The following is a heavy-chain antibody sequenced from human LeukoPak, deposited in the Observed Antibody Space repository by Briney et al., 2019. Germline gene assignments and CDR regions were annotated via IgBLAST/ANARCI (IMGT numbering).Heavy chain of an antibody. CDR3: ARDSGSYFDY. V-gene: IGHV4-59*01. CDR1: GGSISSYY. Sequence: PSETLSLTCTVSGGSISSYYWSWIRQPPGKGLEWIGYIYYSGSTNYNPSLKSRVTISVDTSKNQFSLKLSSATAADTAVYYCARDSGSYFDYWGQGTLVTVSS. CDR2: IYYSGST. D-gene: IGHD1-26*01. J-gene: IGHJ4*02.